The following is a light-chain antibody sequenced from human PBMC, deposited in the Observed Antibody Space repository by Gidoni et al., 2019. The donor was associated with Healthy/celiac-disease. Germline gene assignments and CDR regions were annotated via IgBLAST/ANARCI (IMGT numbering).Light chain of an antibody. Sequence: QSALTQPPSASGSPGQSVTISCTGTSSDVGGYNYVSWYQQHSGKAPKPMIYEVSKRPSGVPDRFSGSKSGNTASLTVSGLQAEDEADYYCSSYAGSNNYVVFGGGTKLTVL. J-gene: IGLJ2*01. CDR1: SSDVGGYNY. V-gene: IGLV2-8*01. CDR3: SSYAGSNNYVV. CDR2: EVS.